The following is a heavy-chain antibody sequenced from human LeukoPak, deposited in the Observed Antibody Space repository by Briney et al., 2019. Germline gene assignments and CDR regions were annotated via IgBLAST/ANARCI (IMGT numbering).Heavy chain of an antibody. V-gene: IGHV3-20*04. CDR2: INWNGGST. D-gene: IGHD2-15*01. CDR1: GFTCYVYG. Sequence: GGSLSLSCAASGFTCYVYGVRLLRRSPGKGLEWVSGINWNGGSTGYADSEKGRFTISRDNAKHSVYLQVNSQRAGDTDLYLCARSVAASRDYWGQGTLVTVSS. J-gene: IGHJ4*02. CDR3: ARSVAASRDY.